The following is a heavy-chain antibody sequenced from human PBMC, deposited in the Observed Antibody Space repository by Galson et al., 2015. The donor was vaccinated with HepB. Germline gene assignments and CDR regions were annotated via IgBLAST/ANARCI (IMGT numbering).Heavy chain of an antibody. D-gene: IGHD3-3*01. Sequence: PALVKPTQTLTLTCTFSGFSLSTSGMCVSWIRQPPGKALEWLALIDWDDDKYYSTSLKTRLTISKDTSKNQVVLTMTNMDPVDTATYYCALWSGYYRARGGAGGGNRVYFDYWGQGTLVTVSS. CDR1: GFSLSTSGMC. V-gene: IGHV2-70*12. CDR3: ALWSGYYRARGGAGGGNRVYFDY. CDR2: IDWDDDK. J-gene: IGHJ4*02.